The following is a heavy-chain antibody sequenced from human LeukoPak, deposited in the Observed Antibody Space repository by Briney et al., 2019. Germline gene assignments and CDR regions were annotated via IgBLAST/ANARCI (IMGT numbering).Heavy chain of an antibody. CDR2: ISWNSGRK. J-gene: IGHJ4*02. CDR1: GFTFDDYA. V-gene: IGHV3-9*01. CDR3: AKDPYSSGWYYFDY. D-gene: IGHD6-19*01. Sequence: PGGSLRLSCAASGFTFDDYAMHWVRQAPGKGLEWVSGISWNSGRKGYADSVKGRFTISRDNAKNSLYLQMNSLRAEDTALYYCAKDPYSSGWYYFDYWGQGTLVTVSS.